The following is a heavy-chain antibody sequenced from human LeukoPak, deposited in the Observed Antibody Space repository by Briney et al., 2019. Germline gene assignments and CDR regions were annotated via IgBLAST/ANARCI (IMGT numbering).Heavy chain of an antibody. CDR1: GFTFSNYG. V-gene: IGHV3-30*18. CDR3: AKIWGITMVRGVIPLDY. D-gene: IGHD3-10*01. Sequence: GGSLRLSCAASGFTFSNYGIHWVRQAPGKGLEWVALISYDGDKTYYVGSVKGRFTISRDNSKNTLYLQMNSLRVEDTAVYYCAKIWGITMVRGVIPLDYWGQGTLVTVSS. J-gene: IGHJ4*02. CDR2: ISYDGDKT.